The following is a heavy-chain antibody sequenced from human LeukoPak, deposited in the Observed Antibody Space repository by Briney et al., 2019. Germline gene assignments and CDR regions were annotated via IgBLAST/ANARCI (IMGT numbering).Heavy chain of an antibody. V-gene: IGHV4-39*01. CDR3: ARQLYEYMRYYFDY. Sequence: SETLSLTCTVSGGYIRSSSYYWGWIRQPPGKGLEWIGSIYYSGTTSYYNPSLKSRVTISVDTSKNQFSLKLSSVTAPDTAVYYCARQLYEYMRYYFDYWGQGTLVTVSS. CDR1: GGYIRSSSYY. D-gene: IGHD2-2*02. J-gene: IGHJ4*02. CDR2: IYYSGTTS.